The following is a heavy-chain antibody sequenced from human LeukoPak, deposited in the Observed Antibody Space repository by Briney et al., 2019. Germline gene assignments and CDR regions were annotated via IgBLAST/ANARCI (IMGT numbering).Heavy chain of an antibody. CDR1: GFSLSTSGVG. Sequence: SGPTLVKPTQTLTLTFTFSGFSLSTSGVGVGWIRQPPGKALEWLAFYYWDDDNRYTPSLKSWLTITNLTSKNQVALTMTNIYPVDTATYYCAHRQKQWLVFDYWGQGTLVTVSS. D-gene: IGHD6-19*01. CDR3: AHRQKQWLVFDY. J-gene: IGHJ4*02. V-gene: IGHV2-5*02. CDR2: YYWDDDN.